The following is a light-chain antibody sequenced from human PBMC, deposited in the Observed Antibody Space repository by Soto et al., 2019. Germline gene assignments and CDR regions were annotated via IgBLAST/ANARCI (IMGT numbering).Light chain of an antibody. CDR2: EGS. Sequence: QSVLTQPASVSGSPGQSITISCTGTSSDVGTYNLVSWYQQHPGKAPKLMIYEGSKRPSGVSNRFYGSKSGNTASLTISGIQAKDEADYYCCSYAGISTFVVFGGGTKLTVL. CDR3: CSYAGISTFVV. J-gene: IGLJ2*01. CDR1: SSDVGTYNL. V-gene: IGLV2-23*03.